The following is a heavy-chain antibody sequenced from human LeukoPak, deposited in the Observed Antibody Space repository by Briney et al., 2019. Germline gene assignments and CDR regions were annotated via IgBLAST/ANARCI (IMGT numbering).Heavy chain of an antibody. CDR3: AKTYQLLDDAFDI. D-gene: IGHD2-2*01. Sequence: QTGGSLTLSCAASGFTFSSYAMHWVRQAPGKGLEWVAVISYDGSNKYYADSVKGRFTISRDNSKNTLYLQMNSLRAEDTAVYYCAKTYQLLDDAFDIWGQGTMVTVSS. CDR2: ISYDGSNK. CDR1: GFTFSSYA. V-gene: IGHV3-30*01. J-gene: IGHJ3*02.